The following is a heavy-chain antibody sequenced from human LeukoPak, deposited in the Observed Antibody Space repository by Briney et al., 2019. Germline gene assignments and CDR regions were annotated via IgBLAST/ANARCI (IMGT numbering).Heavy chain of an antibody. CDR2: LYYDGSDH. Sequence: GGSLRLSCAASGFNFVAYGMHWVRQAPGKGLEWVASLYYDGSDHYSRDSVKGRFTVSRDNSKNTLYLQVASVRAEDTAFYYCAKDYRGHCSGSSCYFDYWGQGTLVTVSS. CDR3: AKDYRGHCSGSSCYFDY. J-gene: IGHJ4*02. V-gene: IGHV3-30*02. CDR1: GFNFVAYG. D-gene: IGHD2-2*01.